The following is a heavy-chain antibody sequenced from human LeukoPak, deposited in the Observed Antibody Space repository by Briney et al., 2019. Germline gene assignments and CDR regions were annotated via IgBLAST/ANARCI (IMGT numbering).Heavy chain of an antibody. CDR3: RREDSSGHYSAFDI. CDR2: IRSKAYGGTT. J-gene: IGHJ3*02. D-gene: IGHD3-22*01. Sequence: GGSLRLSCTASGFTFGDYAMSWVRQAPGKGLEWVGFIRSKAYGGTTEYAASVKGRFTISRDDSKSIAYLQMNSLKTEDTAVYYCRREDSSGHYSAFDIWGQGTMVTVSS. CDR1: GFTFGDYA. V-gene: IGHV3-49*04.